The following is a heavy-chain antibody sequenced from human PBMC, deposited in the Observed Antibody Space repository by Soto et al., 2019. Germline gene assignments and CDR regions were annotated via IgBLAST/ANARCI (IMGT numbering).Heavy chain of an antibody. V-gene: IGHV4-59*01. J-gene: IGHJ6*02. D-gene: IGHD2-2*01. CDR3: ARDHRLCSSTRCYYYYYGMDV. Sequence: PSETLSLTCTVSGGSISSYYWSWIRQPPGKGLEWIGYIYYSGSTNYNPSLKSRVTISVDTSKNQFSLKLSSVTAADTAVYYCARDHRLCSSTRCYYYYYGMDVWGQGTTVTVSS. CDR2: IYYSGST. CDR1: GGSISSYY.